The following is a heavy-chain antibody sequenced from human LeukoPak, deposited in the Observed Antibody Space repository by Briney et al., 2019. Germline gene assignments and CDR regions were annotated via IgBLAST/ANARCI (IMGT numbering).Heavy chain of an antibody. CDR1: GFTFSSYA. J-gene: IGHJ4*02. D-gene: IGHD5-18*01. CDR2: ISGSGGST. V-gene: IGHV3-23*01. CDR3: AKGPRLVRTAMVIG. Sequence: GGSLRLSCAASGFTFSSYAMSWVRQAPGKGLEWVSAISGSGGSTYYADSVKGRFTISRDNSKNTLYLQMNSLRAEDTAVYYCAKGPRLVRTAMVIGWGQGTLVTVSS.